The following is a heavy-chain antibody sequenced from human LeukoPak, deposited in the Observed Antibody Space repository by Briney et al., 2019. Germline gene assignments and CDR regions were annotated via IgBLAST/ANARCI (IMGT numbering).Heavy chain of an antibody. V-gene: IGHV3-23*01. Sequence: GGSLRLSCAASGFTFSSYAMSWVRQAPGKGLEWVSAISDSGGSTYYADSVKGRFTISRDNSKNTLYLQMNSLRAEDTAVYYCAKEGLIAVAGTKGYFDYWGQGTLVTVSS. CDR2: ISDSGGST. J-gene: IGHJ4*02. CDR3: AKEGLIAVAGTKGYFDY. CDR1: GFTFSSYA. D-gene: IGHD6-19*01.